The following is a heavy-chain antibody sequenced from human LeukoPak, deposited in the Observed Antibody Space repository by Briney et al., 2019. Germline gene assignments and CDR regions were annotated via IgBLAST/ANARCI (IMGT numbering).Heavy chain of an antibody. CDR1: GYTFTKYG. CDR2: ISGYNGNT. Sequence: ASVKVSCKASGYTFTKYGIGWVRQAPGQGLEWMGWISGYNGNTNYAQKLQGRVTISTDTSTSTAYMELRSLRSDDTAVYYCARHDFGWLPYFDYWGQGTLVTVSS. CDR3: ARHDFGWLPYFDY. V-gene: IGHV1-18*01. D-gene: IGHD5-24*01. J-gene: IGHJ4*02.